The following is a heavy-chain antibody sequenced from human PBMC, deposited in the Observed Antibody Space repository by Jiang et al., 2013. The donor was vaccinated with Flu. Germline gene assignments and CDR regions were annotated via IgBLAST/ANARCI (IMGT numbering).Heavy chain of an antibody. V-gene: IGHV7-4-1*02. CDR3: ARDPGSSWNDY. Sequence: TYAQGFTGRFVFSLDTSVSTAYLQISSLKAEDTAVYYCARDPGSSWNDYWGQGTLVTVSS. J-gene: IGHJ4*02. D-gene: IGHD6-13*01.